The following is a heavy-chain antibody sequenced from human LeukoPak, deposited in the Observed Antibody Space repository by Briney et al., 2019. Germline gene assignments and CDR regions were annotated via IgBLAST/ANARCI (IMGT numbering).Heavy chain of an antibody. CDR3: ARYSGTYRDY. J-gene: IGHJ4*02. Sequence: GGSLRLPCAASGFTFSSYNMNWVRQAPGKGLEWVSSITSSSSYIFYADSVKGRFTISRDNAKNSLYLQMSSLRAEDTAVYYCARYSGTYRDYWGLGTLVTVSS. D-gene: IGHD1-26*01. CDR1: GFTFSSYN. CDR2: ITSSSSYI. V-gene: IGHV3-21*06.